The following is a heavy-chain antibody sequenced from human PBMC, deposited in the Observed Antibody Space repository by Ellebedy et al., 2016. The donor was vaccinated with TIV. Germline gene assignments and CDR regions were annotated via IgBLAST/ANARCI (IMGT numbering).Heavy chain of an antibody. D-gene: IGHD4-17*01. CDR1: GGSIISTNW. J-gene: IGHJ3*02. V-gene: IGHV4-4*02. CDR3: AKRQAYGDYEYAFDI. CDR2: IYHSGST. Sequence: MPSETLSLTCAVSGGSIISTNWWSWVRPPPGKGLEWTGEIYHSGSTNYNPSLKSRVTISVDKSKNQFSLKLSSVTAADTAVYYCAKRQAYGDYEYAFDIWGQGTMVTVSS.